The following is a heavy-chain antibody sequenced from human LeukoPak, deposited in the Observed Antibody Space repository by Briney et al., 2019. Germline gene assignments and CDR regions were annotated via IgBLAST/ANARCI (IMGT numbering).Heavy chain of an antibody. D-gene: IGHD2-2*01. CDR3: ARDQVVVVPAAMEHGNGMDV. V-gene: IGHV3-66*01. J-gene: IGHJ6*02. Sequence: GGSLRLSCAVSGFTVSSNYMSWVRQPPGKGLEWVSIIYSGGSTYYADSVKGRFTISRDNSKNTLYLQMNSLRAEDTAVYYCARDQVVVVPAAMEHGNGMDVWGQGTTVTVSS. CDR1: GFTVSSNY. CDR2: IYSGGST.